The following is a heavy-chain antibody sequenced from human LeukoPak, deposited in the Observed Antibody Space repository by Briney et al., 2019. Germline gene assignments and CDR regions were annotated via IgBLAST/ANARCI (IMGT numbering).Heavy chain of an antibody. J-gene: IGHJ4*02. D-gene: IGHD6-13*01. V-gene: IGHV1-18*01. Sequence: ASVKVSCKASGGTFSSYAISWVRQAPGQGLEWMGWISAYNGNTNYAQKLQGRVTMTTDTSTSTAYMELRSLRSDDTAVYYCARVGNEYSSSWYGDYWGQGTLVTVSS. CDR2: ISAYNGNT. CDR3: ARVGNEYSSSWYGDY. CDR1: GGTFSSYA.